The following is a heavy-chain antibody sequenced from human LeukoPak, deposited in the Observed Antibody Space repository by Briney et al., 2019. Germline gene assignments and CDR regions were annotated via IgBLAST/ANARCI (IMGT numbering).Heavy chain of an antibody. Sequence: GGSLRLSCAASGFTFSSYSMNWVRQAPGKELEWVSYVSSSGSIIYYADPVKGRFTIYRDNAKKALYLQRNSLRAEDTAAYYCVRVGYCSSTSCYTGGYYYYYMDVWGKGTTVTVSS. V-gene: IGHV3-48*01. CDR3: VRVGYCSSTSCYTGGYYYYYMDV. CDR2: VSSSGSII. J-gene: IGHJ6*03. D-gene: IGHD2-2*02. CDR1: GFTFSSYS.